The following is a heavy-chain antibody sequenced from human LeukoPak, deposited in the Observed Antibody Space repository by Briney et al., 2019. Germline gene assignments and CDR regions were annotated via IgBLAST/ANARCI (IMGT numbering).Heavy chain of an antibody. Sequence: GGSLRLSCAASGFTFNDYYKIWIRQAPGKGLEGVSYISSSGSTIYYADSVKGRFTISRDNAKNSLFLQMNSLRAEDTAVYYCARGGVDIVVVPAAPFDYWGQGTLVTVSS. V-gene: IGHV3-11*04. D-gene: IGHD2-2*01. J-gene: IGHJ4*02. CDR1: GFTFNDYY. CDR2: ISSSGSTI. CDR3: ARGGVDIVVVPAAPFDY.